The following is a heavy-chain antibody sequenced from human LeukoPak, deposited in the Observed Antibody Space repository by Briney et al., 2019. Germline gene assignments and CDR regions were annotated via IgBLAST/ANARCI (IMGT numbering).Heavy chain of an antibody. Sequence: ASETLSLTCTVPGGSFSYYYWSWIRQPAGKGLEWIGRIYSSGSTNYNPSLKSRVTMSIDTSKNQFSLKLSSVTAADTAVYYCARDIQVVQGTGDSSGWYRFFDYWGQGTLVTVSS. D-gene: IGHD6-19*01. CDR3: ARDIQVVQGTGDSSGWYRFFDY. CDR1: GGSFSYYY. CDR2: IYSSGST. V-gene: IGHV4-4*07. J-gene: IGHJ4*02.